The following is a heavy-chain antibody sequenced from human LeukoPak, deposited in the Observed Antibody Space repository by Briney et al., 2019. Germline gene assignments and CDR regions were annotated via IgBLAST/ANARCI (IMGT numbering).Heavy chain of an antibody. J-gene: IGHJ3*02. CDR3: AEVLPDVPAAISGAFDI. Sequence: GSLRLSCAASGFSFISYSLHWVRQAPGKGLEWVAVVSYDGSNRDYAYSVKGRFTISRDNSKNTLYLQMNSLRAEDTAMYYCAEVLPDVPAAISGAFDIWGKGTMVTVSS. D-gene: IGHD2-2*02. CDR2: VSYDGSNR. V-gene: IGHV3-30*04. CDR1: GFSFISYS.